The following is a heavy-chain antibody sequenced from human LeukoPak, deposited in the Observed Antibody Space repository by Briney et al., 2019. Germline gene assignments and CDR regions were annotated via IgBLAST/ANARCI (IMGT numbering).Heavy chain of an antibody. J-gene: IGHJ6*02. CDR1: GGSISSYY. CDR3: ARGRYSYGYDYYYYYGMDV. CDR2: INHSGST. V-gene: IGHV4-34*01. D-gene: IGHD5-18*01. Sequence: SETLSLTCTVSGGSISSYYWSWIRQPPGKGLEWIGEINHSGSTNYNPSLKSRVTISVDTSKNQFSLKLSSVTAADTAVYYCARGRYSYGYDYYYYYGMDVWGQGTTVTVSS.